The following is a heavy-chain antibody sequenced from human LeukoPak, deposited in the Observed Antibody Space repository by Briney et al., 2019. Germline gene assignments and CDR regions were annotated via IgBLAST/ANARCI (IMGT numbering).Heavy chain of an antibody. J-gene: IGHJ3*02. D-gene: IGHD3-22*01. V-gene: IGHV1-2*02. CDR3: ARDTSSGLDAFDI. CDR1: GYTFTGYY. Sequence: GASVKVSRKASGYTFTGYYMHWVRQAPGQGLEWMGWINPNSGGTNYAQKFQGRVTMTRDTSISTAYMELSRLRSDDTAVYYCARDTSSGLDAFDIWGQGTMVTVSS. CDR2: INPNSGGT.